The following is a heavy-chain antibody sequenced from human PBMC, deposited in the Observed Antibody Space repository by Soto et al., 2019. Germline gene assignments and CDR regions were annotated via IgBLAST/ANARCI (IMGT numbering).Heavy chain of an antibody. J-gene: IGHJ3*01. CDR3: ARQGRPGYCTGGNCYPTFDV. CDR2: VYYTGIT. D-gene: IGHD2-8*02. CDR1: GGSISSSAYY. V-gene: IGHV4-39*01. Sequence: SETLSLTCTVSGGSISSSAYYWGWIRQSPGKGLEWIGSVYYTGITDYKSSLESRISISADTSRNQLSLRLNSMTAADTGIYFCARQGRPGYCTGGNCYPTFDVWGQGTLVT.